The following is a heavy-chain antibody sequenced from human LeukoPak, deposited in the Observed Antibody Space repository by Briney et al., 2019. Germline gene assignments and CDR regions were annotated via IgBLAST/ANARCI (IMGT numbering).Heavy chain of an antibody. CDR3: ARDQYAYYYDSSGYGYYFDY. V-gene: IGHV1-69*04. CDR1: GGTFSSYA. Sequence: ASVKVSCKASGGTFSSYAISWVRQAPGQGLEWMGRIIPILGIANYAQKFQGRVTITADKSTSTAYMELSSLRSEDTAVYYCARDQYAYYYDSSGYGYYFDYWGQGTLVTVSS. CDR2: IIPILGIA. J-gene: IGHJ4*02. D-gene: IGHD3-22*01.